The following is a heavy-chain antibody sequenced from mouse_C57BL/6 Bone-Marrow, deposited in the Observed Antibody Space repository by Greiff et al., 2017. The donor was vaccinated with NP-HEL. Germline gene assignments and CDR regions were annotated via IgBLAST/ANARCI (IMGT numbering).Heavy chain of an antibody. Sequence: EVKVEESGGGLVQPGGSLKLSCAASGFTFSDYYMYWVRQTPEKRLEWVAYISNGGGSTYYTDNVKGRFTISADNAKNTLYLQMSRLKTEDTAMYYWARHVWTGTNGGNYFDYGGQGTTLTVSS. D-gene: IGHD4-1*01. J-gene: IGHJ2*01. CDR2: ISNGGGST. V-gene: IGHV5-12*01. CDR1: GFTFSDYY. CDR3: ARHVWTGTNGGNYFDY.